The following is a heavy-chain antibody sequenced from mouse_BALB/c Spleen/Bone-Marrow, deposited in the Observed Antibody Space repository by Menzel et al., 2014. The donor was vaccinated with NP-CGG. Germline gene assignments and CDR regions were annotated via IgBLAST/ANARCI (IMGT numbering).Heavy chain of an antibody. D-gene: IGHD1-1*01. CDR1: GYTFTDYE. V-gene: IGHV1-15*01. J-gene: IGHJ3*01. CDR3: TREGYYGSRPAWFPY. CDR2: IDPETGGT. Sequence: VQLQQSGAELVRPGASVTLSCKASGYTFTDYEMHWVKQTPVHGLEWIGTIDPETGGTAYNQKFKGKATLTADKSSSTAYMGLRSLTSEDSAVYYCTREGYYGSRPAWFPYWGQGNLVTVSA.